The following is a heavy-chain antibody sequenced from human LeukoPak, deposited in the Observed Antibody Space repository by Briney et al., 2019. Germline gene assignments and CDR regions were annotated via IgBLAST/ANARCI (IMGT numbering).Heavy chain of an antibody. V-gene: IGHV3-30*02. CDR2: IRNDGSDK. CDR3: AKDRAYGQFLWGNDY. J-gene: IGHJ4*02. CDR1: GFIFNTYG. D-gene: IGHD2-21*01. Sequence: GGSLRLSCAASGFIFNTYGMHWVRQAPGKGLEWVAFIRNDGSDKYYAVSVKGRFTISRDNSKNTLYLQMNSLRVEDTALYYCAKDRAYGQFLWGNDYWGQGTLVTVSS.